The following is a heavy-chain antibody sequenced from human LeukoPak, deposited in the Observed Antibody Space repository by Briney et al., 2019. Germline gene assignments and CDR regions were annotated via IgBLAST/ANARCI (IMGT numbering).Heavy chain of an antibody. V-gene: IGHV4-4*07. D-gene: IGHD3-10*01. CDR2: IYISGST. Sequence: SETLSLTCTVSGGSISTNHYWNWIRQPAGKGLEWIGRIYISGSTNYNPSLQSRITVSVDTSKNQFSLKLRSVTPADTAVYYCARHEDTMVRGVRRTYYFDYWGQGTLVTVSS. CDR1: GGSISTNHY. CDR3: ARHEDTMVRGVRRTYYFDY. J-gene: IGHJ4*02.